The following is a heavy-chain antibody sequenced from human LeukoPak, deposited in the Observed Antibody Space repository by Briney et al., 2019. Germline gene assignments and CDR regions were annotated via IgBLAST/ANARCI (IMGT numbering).Heavy chain of an antibody. D-gene: IGHD3-10*01. V-gene: IGHV3-74*01. Sequence: PGGSLRLSCAASGFTFSSYWMHWVRQAPGKGLVWVSRINSDGSSTSYADSVKGRFTISRDNAKNTLYLQMNSLRAEDTAVYYRARDTVLWFGESYDPYNWFDPWGQGTLVTVSS. CDR1: GFTFSSYW. CDR2: INSDGSST. J-gene: IGHJ5*02. CDR3: ARDTVLWFGESYDPYNWFDP.